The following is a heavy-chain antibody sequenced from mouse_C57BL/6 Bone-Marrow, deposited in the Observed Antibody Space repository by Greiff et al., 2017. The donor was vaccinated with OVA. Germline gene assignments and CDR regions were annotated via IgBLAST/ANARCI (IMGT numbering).Heavy chain of an antibody. J-gene: IGHJ2*01. Sequence: EVQLKESGGDLVKPGGSLKLSCAASGFTFSSYGMSWVRQTPDKRLEWVATISSGGSYTYYPDSVKGRFTISRDNAKNTLYLQMSSLKSEDTAMYYCARHYYGSSYDYWGQGTTLTVSS. D-gene: IGHD1-1*01. V-gene: IGHV5-6*01. CDR3: ARHYYGSSYDY. CDR2: ISSGGSYT. CDR1: GFTFSSYG.